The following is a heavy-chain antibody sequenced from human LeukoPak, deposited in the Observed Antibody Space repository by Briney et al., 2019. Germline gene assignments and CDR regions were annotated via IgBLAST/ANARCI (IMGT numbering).Heavy chain of an antibody. CDR2: INHSGST. J-gene: IGHJ4*02. CDR3: ARVFSSWYFDY. Sequence: PSETLSLTCAVYGGSFSGYYWSWIRQPPGKGLEWIGEINHSGSTNYNPSLKSRVTISVDTSKNQFSLKLSSVTAADTAVYYCARVFSSWYFDYWGQGTLVTVSS. CDR1: GGSFSGYY. V-gene: IGHV4-34*01. D-gene: IGHD6-13*01.